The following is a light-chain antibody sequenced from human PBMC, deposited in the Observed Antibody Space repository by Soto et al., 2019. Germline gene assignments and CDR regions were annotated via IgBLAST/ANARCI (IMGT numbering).Light chain of an antibody. CDR2: DVS. J-gene: IGLJ2*01. CDR3: SSYTISSTLL. CDR1: SSDVGGYNY. V-gene: IGLV2-14*03. Sequence: QSALTQPASVSGSPGHSITISCTGTSSDVGGYNYVSWYQQHPGKAPKVMIYDVSNRPSGVSNRFSGSKSGNTASLTISGLQTEDEADYYCSSYTISSTLLFGGGTKLTVL.